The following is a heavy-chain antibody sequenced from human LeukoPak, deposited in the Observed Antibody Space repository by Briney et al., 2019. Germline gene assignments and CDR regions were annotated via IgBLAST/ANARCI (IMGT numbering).Heavy chain of an antibody. CDR1: GFTFSSYS. D-gene: IGHD6-13*01. Sequence: GGSLRLSCAASGFTFSSYSMNWVRQAPGKGLEWVSSISSGSSYIYYADSVKGRFTISRDNAKNSLYLQMNSLRAEDTAVYYCAREEQQLADYWGQGTLVTVSS. CDR3: AREEQQLADY. V-gene: IGHV3-21*01. CDR2: ISSGSSYI. J-gene: IGHJ4*02.